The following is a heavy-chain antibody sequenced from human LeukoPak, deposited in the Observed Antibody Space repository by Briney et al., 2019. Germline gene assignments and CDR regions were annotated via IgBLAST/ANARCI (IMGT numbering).Heavy chain of an antibody. J-gene: IGHJ4*02. V-gene: IGHV3-48*04. Sequence: GGSLRLSCAASGFTFSSYSMNWVHQAPGKGLEWVSYISSSSSTIYYADSVKGRFTISRDNAKNSLYLQMNSLRAEDTAVYYCARGYSSSWYDYWGQGTLVTVSS. D-gene: IGHD6-13*01. CDR3: ARGYSSSWYDY. CDR1: GFTFSSYS. CDR2: ISSSSSTI.